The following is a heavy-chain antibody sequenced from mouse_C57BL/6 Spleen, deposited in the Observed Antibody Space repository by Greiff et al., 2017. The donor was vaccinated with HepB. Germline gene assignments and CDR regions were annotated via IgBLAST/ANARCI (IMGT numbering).Heavy chain of an antibody. D-gene: IGHD5-5*01. J-gene: IGHJ4*01. CDR1: GYAFTNYL. CDR2: INPGSGGT. Sequence: VQRVESGAELVRPGTSVKVSCKASGYAFTNYLIEWVKQRPGQGLEWIGVINPGSGGTNYNEKFKGKATLTADKSSSTAYMQLSSLTSEDSAVYFCYQRAMDYWGQGTSVTVSS. V-gene: IGHV1-54*01. CDR3: YQRAMDY.